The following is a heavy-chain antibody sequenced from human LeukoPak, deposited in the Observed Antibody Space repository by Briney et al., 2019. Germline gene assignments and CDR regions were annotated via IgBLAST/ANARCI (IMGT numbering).Heavy chain of an antibody. J-gene: IGHJ4*02. V-gene: IGHV3-7*01. D-gene: IGHD5-12*01. CDR1: GVNFRGYW. CDR2: MKQDGREK. CDR3: ARDLGHTGYDLYDY. Sequence: GGSLRLSCAVSGVNFRGYWMGWVRQAPGKGLEWVANMKQDGREKYYVDSVKGRFTLSRDNAKNSLYLEMNSLRVEDTAVYYCARDLGHTGYDLYDYWGQGTLVTVSS.